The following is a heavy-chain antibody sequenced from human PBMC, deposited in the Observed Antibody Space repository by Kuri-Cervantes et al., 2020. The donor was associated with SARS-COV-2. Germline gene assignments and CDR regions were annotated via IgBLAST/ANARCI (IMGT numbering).Heavy chain of an antibody. CDR2: INPNSGGT. V-gene: IGHV1-2*04. Sequence: ASVKVSCKASGYTFTGYYIHWVRQAPGERLEWMGWINPNSGGTKYAQKFEGWVTLTRDTSIATAYMEVSRLRSDDTAVYYCARGARITILGVLIGGRENPFFDPWGQGTQVTVPS. CDR3: ARGARITILGVLIGGRENPFFDP. CDR1: GYTFTGYY. J-gene: IGHJ5*02. D-gene: IGHD3-3*01.